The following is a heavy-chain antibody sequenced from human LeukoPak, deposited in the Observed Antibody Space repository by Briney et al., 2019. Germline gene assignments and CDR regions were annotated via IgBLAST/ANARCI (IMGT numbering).Heavy chain of an antibody. CDR2: ISGSGGST. CDR1: GFTFSSYA. V-gene: IGHV3-23*01. D-gene: IGHD5-18*01. CDR3: AKDKDTAMVSNWFDP. J-gene: IGHJ5*02. Sequence: PGGSLTLSCAASGFTFSSYAMSWVRQAPGKGLEWVSAISGSGGSTYYADSVRGRFTISRDNTKNTLYQQINSLRAEDTAVYYCAKDKDTAMVSNWFDPWGQGTLVTVSS.